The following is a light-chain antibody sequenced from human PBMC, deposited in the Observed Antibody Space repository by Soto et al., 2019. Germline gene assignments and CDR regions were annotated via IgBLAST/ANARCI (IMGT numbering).Light chain of an antibody. Sequence: QSALTQPPSVSGAPGQRVSISCTGSGSNIGTYEVQWYQQRPGTAPKLLIQHNFNRPSGVPDRFSGSKSGTSASLAITGLQADDEAYYYCQSYDMSLSGLVFGGGTKLTVL. CDR2: HNF. CDR1: GSNIGTYE. V-gene: IGLV1-40*01. J-gene: IGLJ3*02. CDR3: QSYDMSLSGLV.